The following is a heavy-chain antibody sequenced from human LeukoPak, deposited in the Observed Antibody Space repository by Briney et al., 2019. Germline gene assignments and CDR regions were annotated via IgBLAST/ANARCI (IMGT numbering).Heavy chain of an antibody. CDR1: GFIFSNYG. D-gene: IGHD6-13*01. Sequence: GGSLRLSCAASGFIFSNYGMHWVRQAPGKGLEWVAFIRYDGSNTYYADSVKGRFTISRDNSKNTLYLQMNSLRGEDTAVYYCARGAEGIAATDSNFDYWGQGTLVTVSS. CDR3: ARGAEGIAATDSNFDY. V-gene: IGHV3-30*02. CDR2: IRYDGSNT. J-gene: IGHJ4*02.